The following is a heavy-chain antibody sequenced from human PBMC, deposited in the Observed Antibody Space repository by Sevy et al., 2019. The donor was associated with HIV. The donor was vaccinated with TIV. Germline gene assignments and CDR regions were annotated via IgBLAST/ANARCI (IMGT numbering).Heavy chain of an antibody. J-gene: IGHJ5*02. CDR2: ISYDGSHN. Sequence: GGSLRLSCAASAFTFSTYAMHWVRQAPGKGLERVAVISYDGSHNYYADSVKGRFTISRDDSKSSLYLQMNTLRAEDTAVYYCARDAGYSVNWYPRFDPWCQGTLVTVSS. CDR1: AFTFSTYA. V-gene: IGHV3-30*03. D-gene: IGHD6-13*01. CDR3: ARDAGYSVNWYPRFDP.